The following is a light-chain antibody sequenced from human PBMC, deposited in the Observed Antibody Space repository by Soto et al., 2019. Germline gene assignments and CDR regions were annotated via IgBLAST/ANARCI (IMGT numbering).Light chain of an antibody. CDR1: QSFSSN. CDR2: GAS. CDR3: QQYGSSPAWT. Sequence: ELVMTQSPATLSVSPGERATLSCRASQSFSSNVAWYQQKPGQPPRLLIYGASSRATGVPDRFSGSGSGTDFALTISRLEPEDFSLYYCQQYGSSPAWTFGQGTKVDIK. V-gene: IGKV3-20*01. J-gene: IGKJ1*01.